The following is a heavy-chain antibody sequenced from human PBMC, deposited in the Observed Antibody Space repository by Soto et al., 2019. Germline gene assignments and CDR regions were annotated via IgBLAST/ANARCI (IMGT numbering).Heavy chain of an antibody. Sequence: QVHLVESGGGVVQPGRSLRLSCAASGFTFSRYAMHWVRQAPGKGLEWVAVIVYDGSTKYYADSVTGRFTISRDNSKNTLFLQMNSLRVDDTAVYYCARDNGDHVFEFWGQGTLVTVSS. CDR3: ARDNGDHVFEF. D-gene: IGHD4-17*01. CDR1: GFTFSRYA. V-gene: IGHV3-30*04. J-gene: IGHJ4*02. CDR2: IVYDGSTK.